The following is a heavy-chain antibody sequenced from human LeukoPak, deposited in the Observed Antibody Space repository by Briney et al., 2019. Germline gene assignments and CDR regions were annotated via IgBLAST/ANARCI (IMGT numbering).Heavy chain of an antibody. CDR1: GGSISSYY. CDR3: ARVSAAGPNNWFDP. CDR2: IYYSGST. Sequence: SETLSLTCTVSGGSISSYYWSWIRQPPGKGLEWIGYIYYSGSTNYNPSLKSRVTISVDTSRNQFSLKLSSVTAADTAVYYCARVSAAGPNNWFDPWGQGTLVTVSS. J-gene: IGHJ5*02. D-gene: IGHD6-13*01. V-gene: IGHV4-59*01.